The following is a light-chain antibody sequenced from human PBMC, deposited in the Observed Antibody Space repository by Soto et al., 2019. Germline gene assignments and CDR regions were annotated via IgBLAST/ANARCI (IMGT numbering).Light chain of an antibody. V-gene: IGKV1-5*01. CDR2: DGT. Sequence: DIQMTQSPSTLSASEGDRVTITCWASQSIGSWLAWHQQKPGKAPKLLIYDGTYLESGVPSRFSGSGSGTEFTLTISILQPDDSATYYCQQYESHSETFGQGTK. J-gene: IGKJ1*01. CDR3: QQYESHSET. CDR1: QSIGSW.